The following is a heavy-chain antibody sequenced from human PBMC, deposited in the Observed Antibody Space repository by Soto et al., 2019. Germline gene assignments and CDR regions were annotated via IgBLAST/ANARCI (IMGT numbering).Heavy chain of an antibody. CDR2: MYYSGTT. V-gene: IGHV4-39*01. D-gene: IGHD6-25*01. CDR3: AVVDSTGNWFDP. CDR1: GGSISSSDFY. Sequence: SDTLSLTCTVSGGSISSSDFYWGWLRQTPGKGLEFIGSMYYSGTTYYNPSLKSRVTISVDTSKNQFTLKLISVTAADTAVYYCAVVDSTGNWFDPWGEGALVTVSP. J-gene: IGHJ5*02.